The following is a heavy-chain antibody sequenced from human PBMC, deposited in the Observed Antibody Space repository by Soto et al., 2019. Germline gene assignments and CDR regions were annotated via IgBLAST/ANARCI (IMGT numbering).Heavy chain of an antibody. Sequence: QVTLKESGPVLVKSTETLTLTCTVSGISLSNDRTGVSWIRQPPGKALEWLAHIFSNDEKSHSTSLKSRLTISKDTSKSQVVLTMSNVDPVDTAPYYCARILRNNHHPPDYWGQGTLVTVSS. CDR3: ARILRNNHHPPDY. CDR1: GISLSNDRTG. V-gene: IGHV2-26*01. CDR2: IFSNDEK. J-gene: IGHJ4*02.